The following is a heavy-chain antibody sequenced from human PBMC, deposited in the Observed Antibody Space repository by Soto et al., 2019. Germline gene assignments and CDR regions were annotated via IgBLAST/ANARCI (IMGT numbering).Heavy chain of an antibody. CDR3: ANSVLYNWKFSHYYGMDV. D-gene: IGHD1-20*01. Sequence: GESLKISCKASGYTFTGYYMHWVRQAPGQGLEWMGWINPNSGGTNYAQKFQGRVTMTRDTSISTAYMELSRLRSDDTAVYYCANSVLYNWKFSHYYGMDVWGQGTTVTVSS. CDR2: INPNSGGT. J-gene: IGHJ6*02. CDR1: GYTFTGYY. V-gene: IGHV1-2*02.